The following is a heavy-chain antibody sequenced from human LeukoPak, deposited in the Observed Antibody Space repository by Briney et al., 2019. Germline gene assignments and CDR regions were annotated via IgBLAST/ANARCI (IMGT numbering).Heavy chain of an antibody. CDR1: GFTFISYW. CDR2: IKQDGSEK. J-gene: IGHJ4*02. D-gene: IGHD2-2*01. Sequence: GSLRLSCAASGFTFISYWMSWGRQAPGKGLEWWANIKQDGSEKYYVDSVKGRFTISRDNAKNSLYLQMNSLKAEDTAVYYCARAQRYCSSSSCPWEPFDYWGQGTLVTVSS. CDR3: ARAQRYCSSSSCPWEPFDY. V-gene: IGHV3-7*05.